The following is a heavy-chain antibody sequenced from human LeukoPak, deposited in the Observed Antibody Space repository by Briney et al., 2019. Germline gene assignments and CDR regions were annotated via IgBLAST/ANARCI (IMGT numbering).Heavy chain of an antibody. CDR3: ARHHSYGYFYYYYYMDV. CDR1: GGSFSGYY. D-gene: IGHD5-18*01. Sequence: SETPSLTCAVYGGSFSGYYWSWIRQPPGKGLEWIGEINHSGSTNYNPSLKSRVTISVDTSKNQFSLKLSSVTAADTAVYYCARHHSYGYFYYYYYMDVWGKGTTVTISS. CDR2: INHSGST. V-gene: IGHV4-34*01. J-gene: IGHJ6*03.